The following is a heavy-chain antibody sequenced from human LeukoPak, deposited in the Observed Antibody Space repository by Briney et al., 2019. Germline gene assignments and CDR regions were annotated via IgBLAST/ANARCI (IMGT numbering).Heavy chain of an antibody. Sequence: GGSLRLSCAVSGFPVSTNYMTWVGQAPGKGLGWVSVIYSGGNTYYADSVKGRLIISRDNSKNTVYLQMNSLRAEDTAVYYCARVGFPGTKAPFDYWGQGTLVTVSS. D-gene: IGHD1-1*01. CDR3: ARVGFPGTKAPFDY. CDR2: IYSGGNT. J-gene: IGHJ4*02. V-gene: IGHV3-66*02. CDR1: GFPVSTNY.